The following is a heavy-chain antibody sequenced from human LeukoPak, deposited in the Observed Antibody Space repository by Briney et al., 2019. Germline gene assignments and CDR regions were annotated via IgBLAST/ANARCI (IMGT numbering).Heavy chain of an antibody. CDR1: GGSISSGAYY. V-gene: IGHV4-31*03. D-gene: IGHD5-12*01. CDR3: ARCGGYAGHFNC. J-gene: IGHJ4*02. Sequence: SETLSLTCTVSGGSISSGAYYWSWIRQHPGKGLEWIGYIYYSGNTYYSPSLTSRVTISIDTSKNQISLKLNSVTAADTGMYDCARCGGYAGHFNCWGQGTQVTVSS. CDR2: IYYSGNT.